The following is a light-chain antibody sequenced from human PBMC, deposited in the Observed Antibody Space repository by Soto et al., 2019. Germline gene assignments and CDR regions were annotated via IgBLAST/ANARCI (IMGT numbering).Light chain of an antibody. CDR1: SSDVGGYNY. CDR2: DVS. V-gene: IGLV2-14*03. CDR3: SSYTTSNTRQIV. Sequence: QSVLTQPASVSGSPGQSITISCTGTSSDVGGYNYVSWYQHHPGKAPKLIIFDVSNRPSGVSNPFSGSKSGNTASLTISALQPEDEADYYCSSYTTSNTRQIVFGTGTKSPS. J-gene: IGLJ1*01.